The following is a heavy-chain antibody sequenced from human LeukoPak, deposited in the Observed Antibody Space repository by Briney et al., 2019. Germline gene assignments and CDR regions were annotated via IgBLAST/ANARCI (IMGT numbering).Heavy chain of an antibody. CDR2: INHSGST. J-gene: IGHJ6*03. D-gene: IGHD5-18*01. V-gene: IGHV4-34*01. CDR3: ARVGYSYVINDWSRTGLGAYTAKYYYHMDG. Sequence: SQSLSLTCAVYGRSFSVYYGRWIRHPPGKGLEWMGEINHSGSTNYNPSLKSRVTIYGDTSKNHFSLKLSSVTAADTAVYFCARVGYSYVINDWSRTGLGAYTAKYYYHMDGWGKGTTVTASS. CDR1: GRSFSVYY.